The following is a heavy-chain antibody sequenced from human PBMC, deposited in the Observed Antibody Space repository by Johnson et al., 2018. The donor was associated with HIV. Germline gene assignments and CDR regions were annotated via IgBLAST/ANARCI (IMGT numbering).Heavy chain of an antibody. J-gene: IGHJ3*02. D-gene: IGHD1-14*01. V-gene: IGHV3-66*02. CDR2: IYSGGST. CDR3: ASREPKLGGYACDI. Sequence: VQLVESGGGVVRPGGSLRLSCATSGFTFDDYGMSWVRQAPGKGLEWVSVIYSGGSTYYADSVKGRFTISRDNSKNTLYLQMNSLRAEDTAVYYCASREPKLGGYACDIWGQGTMVTVSS. CDR1: GFTFDDYG.